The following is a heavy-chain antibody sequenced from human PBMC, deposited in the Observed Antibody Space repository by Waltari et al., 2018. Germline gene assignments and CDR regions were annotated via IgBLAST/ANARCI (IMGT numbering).Heavy chain of an antibody. V-gene: IGHV3-7*03. CDR1: GFIFSSYW. CDR2: IKQDGSER. Sequence: EVQVVESGGGLVQPGGSLRLSWEGSGFIFSSYWMSWVRQAPGKGLEWVGNIKQDGSERNYVDSVKGRFTISRDNAKNSVFLQMISLRAEDTAVYYCLRDRRGPALFDSWGQGTLVTVSS. CDR3: LRDRRGPALFDS. J-gene: IGHJ4*02. D-gene: IGHD2-2*01.